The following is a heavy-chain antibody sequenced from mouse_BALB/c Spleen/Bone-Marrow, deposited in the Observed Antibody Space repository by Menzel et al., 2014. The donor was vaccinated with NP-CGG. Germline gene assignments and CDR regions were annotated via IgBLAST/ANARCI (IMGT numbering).Heavy chain of an antibody. D-gene: IGHD4-1*01. V-gene: IGHV1-69*01. Sequence: VKLMESGAELVMPGASVKMSCKASGYTFTDYWMHWVKQRPGQGLEWIGAVNTSDSYTSYNQKLKGKATLTVDESSSXAYMQLSSLTSEDSAVYYCARGTGWYFDVWGAGTTVTVSS. CDR1: GYTFTDYW. CDR2: VNTSDSYT. CDR3: ARGTGWYFDV. J-gene: IGHJ1*01.